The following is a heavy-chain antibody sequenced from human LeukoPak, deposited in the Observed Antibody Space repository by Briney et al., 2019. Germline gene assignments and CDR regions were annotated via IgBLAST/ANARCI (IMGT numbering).Heavy chain of an antibody. V-gene: IGHV1-69*05. CDR3: ARGVMVRGVNTYYYYYYMDV. CDR2: IIPIFGTA. D-gene: IGHD3-10*01. Sequence: SVKVSCKASGGTFSSYAISWVRQAPGQGLEWMGGIIPIFGTATYAQKFQGRVTITTDESTSTAYMEMSSLRSEDTAVYYCARGVMVRGVNTYYYYYYMDVWGKGTTVTVSS. CDR1: GGTFSSYA. J-gene: IGHJ6*03.